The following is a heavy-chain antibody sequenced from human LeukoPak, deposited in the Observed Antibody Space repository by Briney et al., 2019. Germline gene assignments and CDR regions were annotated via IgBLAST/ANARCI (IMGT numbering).Heavy chain of an antibody. J-gene: IGHJ6*03. Sequence: PSETLSLTCAVYGGSFSGYYWSWIRQPPGKGLEWIGEINHSGSTNYNPSLKSRVTISVDTSKNQFSLKLSSVTAADTAVYYCARGQYCSGGSCFRYSSYYYYYMDVWGKGTTVTVSS. CDR1: GGSFSGYY. V-gene: IGHV4-34*01. CDR2: INHSGST. CDR3: ARGQYCSGGSCFRYSSYYYYYMDV. D-gene: IGHD2-15*01.